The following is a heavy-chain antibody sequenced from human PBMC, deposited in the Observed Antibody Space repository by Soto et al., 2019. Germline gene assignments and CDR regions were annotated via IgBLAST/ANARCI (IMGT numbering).Heavy chain of an antibody. CDR3: ARSCSSTSCYIGPVDAFDI. D-gene: IGHD2-2*01. CDR2: IYYSGST. CDR1: GGYISSYY. V-gene: IGHV4-59*08. Sequence: PSETLSLTCTVSGGYISSYYWSWIRPPPGKGLEWIGYIYYSGSTNYNPSLKSRVTISVDTSKNQFSLKLSSVTAADTAVYYCARSCSSTSCYIGPVDAFDIWGQGTMVTVS. J-gene: IGHJ3*02.